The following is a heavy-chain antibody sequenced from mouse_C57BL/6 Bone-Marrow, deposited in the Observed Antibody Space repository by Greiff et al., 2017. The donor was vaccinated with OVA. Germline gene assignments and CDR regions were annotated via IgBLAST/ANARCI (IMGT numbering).Heavy chain of an antibody. Sequence: QVQLQQSGAELVRPGTSVKVSCKASGYAFTNYLIEWVKQRPGQGLEWIGVINPGSGGTNYNEKFKGKATLTADKSSITAYMQLSSLTSEDSAVYFCASRYSTVVARDFDYWGQGTTLTVSS. CDR1: GYAFTNYL. D-gene: IGHD1-1*01. CDR3: ASRYSTVVARDFDY. J-gene: IGHJ2*01. V-gene: IGHV1-54*01. CDR2: INPGSGGT.